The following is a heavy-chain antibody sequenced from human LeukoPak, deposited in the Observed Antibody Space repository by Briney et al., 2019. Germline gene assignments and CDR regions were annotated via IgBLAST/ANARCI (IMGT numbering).Heavy chain of an antibody. J-gene: IGHJ4*02. V-gene: IGHV3-23*01. Sequence: GGSLRLSCASSGFNFRNFGLSWVRQAPGKGLEWVSGISGSGGSTYYADSVRGRFTISRDNAKNSLYLQMNSLRVEDTAVYYCARDPRTVRIWGQGTLVTVSS. D-gene: IGHD1-1*01. CDR3: ARDPRTVRI. CDR1: GFNFRNFG. CDR2: ISGSGGST.